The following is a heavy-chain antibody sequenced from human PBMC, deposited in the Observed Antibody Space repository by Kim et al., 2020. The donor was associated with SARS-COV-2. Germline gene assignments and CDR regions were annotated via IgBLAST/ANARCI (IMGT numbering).Heavy chain of an antibody. Sequence: GGSLRLSCAASGFTFSSYAMSWVRQAPGKGLEWVSAISGSGASTYYADSVKGRFTISRDNSKNTLYLQMNSLRAEDTAVYYCAKDNYYDSSGYYPEFVYWGQGTLVTVSS. CDR2: ISGSGAST. D-gene: IGHD3-22*01. CDR1: GFTFSSYA. J-gene: IGHJ4*02. V-gene: IGHV3-23*01. CDR3: AKDNYYDSSGYYPEFVY.